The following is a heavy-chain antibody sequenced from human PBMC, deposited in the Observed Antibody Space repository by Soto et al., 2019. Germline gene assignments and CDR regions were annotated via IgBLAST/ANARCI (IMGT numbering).Heavy chain of an antibody. CDR2: IYYSGST. CDR3: ARLLTDWNDFGVDY. V-gene: IGHV4-59*01. D-gene: IGHD1-1*01. CDR1: GGSISSYY. J-gene: IGHJ4*02. Sequence: SETLSLTCTVSGGSISSYYWCWIRQPPGKGLEWIGYIYYSGSTNYNPSLKSRVTISVDTSKNQFSLKLSSVTAADTAVYYCARLLTDWNDFGVDYWGQGTLVTVSS.